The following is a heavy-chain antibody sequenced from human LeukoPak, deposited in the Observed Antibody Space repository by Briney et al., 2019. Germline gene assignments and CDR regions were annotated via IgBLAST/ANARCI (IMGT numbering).Heavy chain of an antibody. CDR2: INSDGSST. Sequence: GGSLRLSCAASGLTFSSYWMHWVRQDPGEGLVWVSRINSDGSSTSYADSVKGRFTISRDNAKNTLYLQMNSLRAEDTAVYYCARVVVAATAFDYWGQGTLVTVSS. CDR1: GLTFSSYW. V-gene: IGHV3-74*01. J-gene: IGHJ4*02. CDR3: ARVVVAATAFDY. D-gene: IGHD2-15*01.